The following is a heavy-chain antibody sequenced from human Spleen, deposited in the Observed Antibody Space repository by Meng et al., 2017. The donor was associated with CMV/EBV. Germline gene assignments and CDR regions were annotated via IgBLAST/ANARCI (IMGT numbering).Heavy chain of an antibody. J-gene: IGHJ3*02. CDR3: ARDRYPGAFDI. CDR1: GGSISSSSYY. V-gene: IGHV4-39*07. D-gene: IGHD1-1*01. Sequence: SETLSLTCTVSGGSISSSSYYWGWIRQPPGKGLEWIGSIYYSGSTYYNPSLKSRVTISVDTSKNQFSLKLSSVTAADTAVYYCARDRYPGAFDIWGQGTMVTVS. CDR2: IYYSGST.